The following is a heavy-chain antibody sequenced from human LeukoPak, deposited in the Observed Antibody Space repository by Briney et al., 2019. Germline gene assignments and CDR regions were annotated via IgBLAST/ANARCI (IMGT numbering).Heavy chain of an antibody. V-gene: IGHV4-39*07. CDR1: GGSISSSSYY. Sequence: SETLSLTCTVSGGSISSSSYYWGWIRQPPGKGLEWIGSIYYSGSTYYNPSLKSRVTISVDTSKNQFSLKLSSVTAADTAVYYCARVVAGPFFDYWGQGTLVTVSS. CDR2: IYYSGST. J-gene: IGHJ4*02. D-gene: IGHD6-19*01. CDR3: ARVVAGPFFDY.